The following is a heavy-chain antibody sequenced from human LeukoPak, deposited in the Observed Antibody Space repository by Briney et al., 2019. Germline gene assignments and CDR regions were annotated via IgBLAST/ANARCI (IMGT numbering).Heavy chain of an antibody. CDR1: GGSISSSSYY. CDR2: IYYSGST. Sequence: SETLSLTCTVSGGSISSSSYYWGWIRQPPGKGLEWIGSIYYSGSTNYNPSLKSRVTMSVDTSKNQFSLKLSSVTAADTAVYYCAREKLRGYYGSGSTAMYNWFDPWGQGTLVTVSS. J-gene: IGHJ5*02. D-gene: IGHD3-10*01. V-gene: IGHV4-39*07. CDR3: AREKLRGYYGSGSTAMYNWFDP.